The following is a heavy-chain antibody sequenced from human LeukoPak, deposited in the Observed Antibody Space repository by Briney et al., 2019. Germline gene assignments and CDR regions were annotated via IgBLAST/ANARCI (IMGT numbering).Heavy chain of an antibody. CDR1: GGSISSGGYY. CDR2: IYYSGST. Sequence: SETLSLTCTVSGGSISSGGYYWSWIRQHPGKGLEWIGYIYYSGSTYYNPSLKSRVTISVDTSKNQFSLKVSSVTAADTAVYYCARTGSSSTSYYALRTGRGPNWFDPWGQGTLVTVSS. CDR3: ARTGSSSTSYYALRTGRGPNWFDP. J-gene: IGHJ5*02. D-gene: IGHD2-2*01. V-gene: IGHV4-31*03.